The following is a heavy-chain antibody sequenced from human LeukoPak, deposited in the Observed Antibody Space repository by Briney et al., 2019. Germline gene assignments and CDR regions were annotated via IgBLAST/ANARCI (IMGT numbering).Heavy chain of an antibody. J-gene: IGHJ6*02. Sequence: GGSLRLSCAASGFTFSSYEMNWVRQAPGRGLEWVSSISSSSYIYYADSVKGRFTISRDNAKNSLYLQMNSLRAEDTAVYYCARQVVPAAIRYYYGMDVWGQGTTVTVSS. V-gene: IGHV3-21*01. CDR3: ARQVVPAAIRYYYGMDV. D-gene: IGHD2-2*02. CDR1: GFTFSSYE. CDR2: ISSSSYI.